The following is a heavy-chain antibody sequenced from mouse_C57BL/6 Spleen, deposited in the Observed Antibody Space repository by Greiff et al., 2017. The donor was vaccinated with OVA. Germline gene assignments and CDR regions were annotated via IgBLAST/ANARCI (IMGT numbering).Heavy chain of an antibody. V-gene: IGHV5-17*01. J-gene: IGHJ4*01. Sequence: EVHLVESGGGLVKPGGSLKLSCAASGFTFSDYGMHWVRQAPEKGLEWVAYISSGSSTIYYADTVKGRFTISRDNAKNTLFLQMTSLRSEDTAMYYCAREGYYGNYYAMDYWGQGTSVTVSS. D-gene: IGHD1-2*01. CDR2: ISSGSSTI. CDR3: AREGYYGNYYAMDY. CDR1: GFTFSDYG.